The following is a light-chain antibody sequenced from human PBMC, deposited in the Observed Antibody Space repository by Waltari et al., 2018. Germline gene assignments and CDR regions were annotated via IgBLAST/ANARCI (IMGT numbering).Light chain of an antibody. CDR3: QAGSTWPPALT. CDR2: DAY. J-gene: IGKJ4*01. V-gene: IGKV3-11*01. Sequence: EIVLTQSPVTVSLSPGDRATPSCRASHNITTYLAWYQHKPGQAPRLRIYDAYNRARGVPARISGSGSGTDFALTISSREAEDSAVYYCQAGSTWPPALTFGGGSKVEIK. CDR1: HNITTY.